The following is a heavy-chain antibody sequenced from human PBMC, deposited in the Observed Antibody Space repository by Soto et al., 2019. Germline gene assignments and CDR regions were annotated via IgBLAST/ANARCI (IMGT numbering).Heavy chain of an antibody. CDR1: GGSISSGDYY. CDR2: IYYSGST. CDR3: AREVVATSNFDY. V-gene: IGHV4-30-4*01. D-gene: IGHD5-12*01. Sequence: SETLSLTCTVSGGSISSGDYYWSWIRQPPGKGLEWIGYIYYSGSTYYNPSLKSRVTISVDTSKNQFSLKLSSVTAADTAVYYCAREVVATSNFDYWGQGTLVTVSS. J-gene: IGHJ4*02.